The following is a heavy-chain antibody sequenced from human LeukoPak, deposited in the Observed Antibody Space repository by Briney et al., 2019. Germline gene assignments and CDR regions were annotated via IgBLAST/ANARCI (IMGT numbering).Heavy chain of an antibody. D-gene: IGHD5-12*01. CDR3: ARGRGYSGYESPFDY. J-gene: IGHJ4*02. CDR2: INHSGST. CDR1: GGSFSGYY. V-gene: IGHV4-34*01. Sequence: PSETLSLTCAVYGGSFSGYYWSWIRQPPGQGLEWIGEINHSGSTNYNPSLKSRVTISVDTSKNQFSLKLSSVTAADTAVYYCARGRGYSGYESPFDYWGQGTLVTVSS.